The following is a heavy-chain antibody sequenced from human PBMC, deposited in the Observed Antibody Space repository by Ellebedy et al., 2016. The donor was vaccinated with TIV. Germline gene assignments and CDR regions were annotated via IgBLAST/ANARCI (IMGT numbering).Heavy chain of an antibody. CDR1: GGSFSGYY. CDR3: ARQKSTAYYYYYGMDV. Sequence: MPSETLSLTCAVYGGSFSGYYWSWIRQPPGKGLEWIGSIYYSGSTYYNPSLKSRVTISVDTSKNQFSLKLSSVTAADTAVYYCARQKSTAYYYYYGMDVWGQGTTVTVSS. V-gene: IGHV4-34*01. J-gene: IGHJ6*02. CDR2: IYYSGST.